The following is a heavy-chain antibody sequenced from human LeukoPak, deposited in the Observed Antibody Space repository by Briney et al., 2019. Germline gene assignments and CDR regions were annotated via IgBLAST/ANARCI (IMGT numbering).Heavy chain of an antibody. CDR1: GYSFTGYY. Sequence: GASVKVSCKASGYSFTGYYMHWVRQAPGQGLEWMGWINPNSGGTNYAQKFQGRVTLTRDTSISTAYMELTRLRSDDTAVYYCATRGYTSGWYEDYWGQGTLVTVSS. V-gene: IGHV1-2*02. J-gene: IGHJ4*02. CDR3: ATRGYTSGWYEDY. D-gene: IGHD6-19*01. CDR2: INPNSGGT.